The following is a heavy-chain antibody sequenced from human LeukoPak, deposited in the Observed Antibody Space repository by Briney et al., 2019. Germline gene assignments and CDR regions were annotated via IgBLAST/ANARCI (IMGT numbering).Heavy chain of an antibody. Sequence: PGGSLRLSCAASGFTFSSYAMSWVRQAPGKGLAGVSAISDSGSSTQYADSVKGRFIISRDNSKNTLYLQMNSLRVEDTAVYYCAKGSSNWRDYYYFDYWGQGTLVTVSS. D-gene: IGHD6-13*01. V-gene: IGHV3-23*01. CDR2: ISDSGSST. CDR1: GFTFSSYA. CDR3: AKGSSNWRDYYYFDY. J-gene: IGHJ4*02.